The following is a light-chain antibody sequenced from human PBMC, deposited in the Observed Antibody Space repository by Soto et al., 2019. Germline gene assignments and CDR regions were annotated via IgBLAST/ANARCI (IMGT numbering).Light chain of an antibody. Sequence: QSVLTQPPSVSGAQGQRVTISCTGSSSNIGAGYDVHWYQQLPGTAPKLLIYGNSNRPSGVPDRFSGSKSGTSASLAITGLQAEDEADYYCQSYDSRLSGCVFGTGTKVTVL. V-gene: IGLV1-40*01. CDR2: GNS. CDR1: SSNIGAGYD. J-gene: IGLJ1*01. CDR3: QSYDSRLSGCV.